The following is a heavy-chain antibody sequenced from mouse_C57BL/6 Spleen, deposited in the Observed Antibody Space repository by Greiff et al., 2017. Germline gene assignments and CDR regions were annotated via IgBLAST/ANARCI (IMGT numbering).Heavy chain of an antibody. V-gene: IGHV1-50*01. Sequence: QVQLQQPGAELVKPGASVKLSCKASGYTFTSYWMQWVKQRPGQGLEWIGEIDRADSYTNYKKKFKGKATLTVDTSSSTVYLQLSSLTSEDSAVYYCARTAQANYFDYWGQGTTLTVSS. J-gene: IGHJ2*01. CDR1: GYTFTSYW. CDR3: ARTAQANYFDY. D-gene: IGHD3-2*02. CDR2: IDRADSYT.